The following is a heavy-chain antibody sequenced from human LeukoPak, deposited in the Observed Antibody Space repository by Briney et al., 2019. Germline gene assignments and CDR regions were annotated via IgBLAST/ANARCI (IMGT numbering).Heavy chain of an antibody. CDR2: INPNSGGT. Sequence: GASVKVSCKASGYAFTGYYVHWVRQAPGQGLEWMGRINPNSGGTNYAQKFQGRVTMTRDTSISAAYMELSSLRSEDTAVYYCARTLPPLHMDVWGQGTTVTVSS. J-gene: IGHJ6*02. CDR1: GYAFTGYY. CDR3: ARTLPPLHMDV. V-gene: IGHV1-2*06.